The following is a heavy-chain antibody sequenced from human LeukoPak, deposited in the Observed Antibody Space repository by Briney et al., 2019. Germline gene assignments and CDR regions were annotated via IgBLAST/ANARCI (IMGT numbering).Heavy chain of an antibody. CDR3: ARLSEMLRGPEVIYYFEH. J-gene: IGHJ4*02. Sequence: SGGSLRLSCAASGFTFNEYAMHWVRQAPGKGLEWVSSISWNSDSIAYADSVKGRFTISRDNDKNSVYLQMNSLRAEDTAVYYCARLSEMLRGPEVIYYFEHWGQGTLVTVSS. CDR1: GFTFNEYA. CDR2: ISWNSDSI. V-gene: IGHV3-9*01. D-gene: IGHD3-10*01.